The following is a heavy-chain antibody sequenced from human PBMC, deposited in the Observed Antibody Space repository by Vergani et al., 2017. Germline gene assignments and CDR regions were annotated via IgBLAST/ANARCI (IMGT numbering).Heavy chain of an antibody. CDR3: ARDRMITFGGVISNYYYGMDV. V-gene: IGHV4-39*07. CDR2: IYYSGST. Sequence: QLQLQESGPGLVKPSETLSLTCTVSGGSISSSSYYWGWIRQPPGKGLEWIGSIYYSGSTNYNPSLKSRVTISVDTSKNQFSLKLSSVTAADTAVYYCARDRMITFGGVISNYYYGMDVWGQGTTVTVSS. D-gene: IGHD3-16*02. CDR1: GGSISSSSYY. J-gene: IGHJ6*02.